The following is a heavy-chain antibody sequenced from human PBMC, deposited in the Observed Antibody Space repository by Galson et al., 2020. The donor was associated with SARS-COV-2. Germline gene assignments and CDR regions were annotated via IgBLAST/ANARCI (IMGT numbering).Heavy chain of an antibody. D-gene: IGHD1-26*01. J-gene: IGHJ4*02. Sequence: GESLKISCAASGFTVSSNYMSWVRQAPGKGLEWVSVIYSGGSTYYADSVKGRFTISRHNSKNTLYLQMNSLRAEDTAVYYCARDLGGANLFDYWGQGTLVTVSS. CDR1: GFTVSSNY. V-gene: IGHV3-53*04. CDR2: IYSGGST. CDR3: ARDLGGANLFDY.